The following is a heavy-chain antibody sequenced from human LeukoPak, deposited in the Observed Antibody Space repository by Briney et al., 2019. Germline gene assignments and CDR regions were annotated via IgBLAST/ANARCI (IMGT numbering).Heavy chain of an antibody. CDR3: ANPPGSRMTTVPS. V-gene: IGHV3-23*01. Sequence: GGSLRLSCAASGFTFSSYAMSWVRQAPGKGLEWVSAISGSGGSTYYTDSVKGRFTISRDNSKNTLYLQMNSLRAEDTAVYYCANPPGSRMTTVPSGGQGTLVTVSS. J-gene: IGHJ4*02. D-gene: IGHD4-17*01. CDR1: GFTFSSYA. CDR2: ISGSGGST.